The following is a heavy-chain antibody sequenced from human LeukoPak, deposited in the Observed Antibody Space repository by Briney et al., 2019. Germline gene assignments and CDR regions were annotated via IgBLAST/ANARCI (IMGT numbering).Heavy chain of an antibody. CDR3: AKPIASSGFDY. D-gene: IGHD3-22*01. J-gene: IGHJ4*02. CDR1: GFSLTTYG. CDR2: IWYDGSRK. Sequence: GGSLRLSCAASGFSLTTYGTHWLRPAPGKGLEWVAVIWYDGSRKFYGDSVKGRFTVSRDTFENTMYLQMNSLRVEDTAVYYCAKPIASSGFDYWGQGTLVTVSS. V-gene: IGHV3-33*06.